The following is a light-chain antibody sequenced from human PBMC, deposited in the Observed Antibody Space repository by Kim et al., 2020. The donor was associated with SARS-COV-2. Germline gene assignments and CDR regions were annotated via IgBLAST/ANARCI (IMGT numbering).Light chain of an antibody. CDR1: ENIRSAY. Sequence: SPGERVTLSFSASENIRSAYLAWYQQKPGQAPRLLIFGASSRAPGIPDRFSGSGSGKGFTLTINRLEPEDFGVYYCQQYGGSPPVTFGQGTKLEI. J-gene: IGKJ2*01. CDR3: QQYGGSPPVT. CDR2: GAS. V-gene: IGKV3-20*01.